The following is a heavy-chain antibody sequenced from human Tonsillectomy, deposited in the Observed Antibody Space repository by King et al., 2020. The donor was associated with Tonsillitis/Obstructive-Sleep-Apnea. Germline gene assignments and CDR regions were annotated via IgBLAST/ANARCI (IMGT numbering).Heavy chain of an antibody. CDR1: GYTFTSYD. Sequence: VQLVESGAEVKKPGASVKVSCKASGYTFTSYDINWVRQATGQGLEWMGWMNPNSGNTGYAQKFQGRVTMTRNTSISTAYMELSSLRSEDTAVYYCARGRSSSSYLYYYYMDVWGKGTTVTVSS. CDR2: MNPNSGNT. CDR3: ARGRSSSSYLYYYYMDV. J-gene: IGHJ6*03. V-gene: IGHV1-8*01. D-gene: IGHD6-6*01.